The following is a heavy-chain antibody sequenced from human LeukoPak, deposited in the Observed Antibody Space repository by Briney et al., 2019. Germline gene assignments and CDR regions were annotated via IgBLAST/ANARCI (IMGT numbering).Heavy chain of an antibody. Sequence: TSETLSLTCAVYGGSFSGYYWSWLRQPPGKGLEWIGEINHSGSTNYNPSLKSRVTISVDTSKNQFSLKLSSVTAADTAVYYCARPYSSSWYSLDVWGKGTTVTVSS. J-gene: IGHJ6*04. CDR1: GGSFSGYY. CDR2: INHSGST. V-gene: IGHV4-34*01. D-gene: IGHD6-13*01. CDR3: ARPYSSSWYSLDV.